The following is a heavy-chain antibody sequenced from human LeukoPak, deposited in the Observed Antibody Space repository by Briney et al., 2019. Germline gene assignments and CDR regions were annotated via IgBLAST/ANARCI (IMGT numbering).Heavy chain of an antibody. D-gene: IGHD6-19*01. CDR2: INTNTGNP. CDR3: ARGLYSSGWVPDYFDY. J-gene: IGHJ4*02. CDR1: GYTFTSYA. V-gene: IGHV7-4-1*02. Sequence: ASVKVSCKASGYTFTSYAMNWVRQAPGQGLEWMGWINTNTGNPTYAQGFTGRFVFSLDTSVSTAYLQISSLKAEDTAVYYCARGLYSSGWVPDYFDYWGQGTLVTVSS.